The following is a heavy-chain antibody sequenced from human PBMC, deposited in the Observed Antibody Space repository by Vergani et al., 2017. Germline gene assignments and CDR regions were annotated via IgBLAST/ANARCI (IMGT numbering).Heavy chain of an antibody. V-gene: IGHV4-34*01. CDR2: INHSGST. D-gene: IGHD2-15*01. CDR3: ARRLPSLPPDY. CDR1: DGSFSGYY. J-gene: IGHJ4*02. Sequence: QVQLQQWGAGLLKPSETLSLTCAVYDGSFSGYYWSWIRQPPGKGLEWIGEINHSGSTNYNPSLKSRVTISVDTSKNQFSLTLSSVTAADPAVYYCARRLPSLPPDYWGQGTLVTVSS.